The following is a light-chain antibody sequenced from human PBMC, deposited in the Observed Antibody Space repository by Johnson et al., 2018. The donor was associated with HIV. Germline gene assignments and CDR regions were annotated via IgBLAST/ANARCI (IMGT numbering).Light chain of an antibody. CDR1: SSNIGNNY. Sequence: QPVLTQPPSMSAAPGQRVTISCSGSSSNIGNNYVSWYQQVPGAAPKLLIYDNNRRPSGIPDRFSGSKSGTSATLGITGLQTGDEADYYCGTWDSSLSAYVFVTGTKVTVL. CDR2: DNN. V-gene: IGLV1-51*01. J-gene: IGLJ1*01. CDR3: GTWDSSLSAYV.